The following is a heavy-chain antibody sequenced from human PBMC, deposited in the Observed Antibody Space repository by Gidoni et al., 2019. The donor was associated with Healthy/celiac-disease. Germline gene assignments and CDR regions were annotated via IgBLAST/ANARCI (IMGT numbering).Heavy chain of an antibody. D-gene: IGHD1-26*01. CDR1: GGTFSSYT. Sequence: QVQLVQSGAEVKKPGSSVKVSCKASGGTFSSYTISWVRQAPGQGLEWMGRIIPILGIANYAQKFQGRVTITADKSTSTAYMELSSLRSEDTAVYYCATGWERIVYYYYGMDVWGQGTTVTVSS. J-gene: IGHJ6*02. CDR2: IIPILGIA. V-gene: IGHV1-69*02. CDR3: ATGWERIVYYYYGMDV.